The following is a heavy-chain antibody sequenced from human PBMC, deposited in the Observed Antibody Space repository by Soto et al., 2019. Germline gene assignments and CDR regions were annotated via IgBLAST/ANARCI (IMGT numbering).Heavy chain of an antibody. CDR1: GYPLTNFH. D-gene: IGHD3-10*01. V-gene: IGHV1-8*01. CDR2: INPNRGNT. Sequence: GXSVKGSCKASGYPLTNFHINWVRRATGHGLEWIGWINPNRGNTNYAQNLQCRVTMTRNTSTSTAYLELTSLRPDDTAVYFCARDVPYGNRGVRANWLDPWGQGTLVTVSS. J-gene: IGHJ5*02. CDR3: ARDVPYGNRGVRANWLDP.